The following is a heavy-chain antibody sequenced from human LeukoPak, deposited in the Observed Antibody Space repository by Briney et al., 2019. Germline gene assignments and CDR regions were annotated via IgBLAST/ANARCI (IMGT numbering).Heavy chain of an antibody. D-gene: IGHD3-22*01. CDR1: GFTFSSYA. V-gene: IGHV3-30-3*01. J-gene: IGHJ4*02. CDR3: ARGGLLLQYYFDY. CDR2: ISYDGSNK. Sequence: HPGRSLRLSCAASGFTFSSYAMHWVRQAPGKGLEWVAVISYDGSNKYYADSVKGRFTISRDNSKNTLYLQMNSLRAEDTTVYYCARGGLLLQYYFDYWGQGTLVTVSS.